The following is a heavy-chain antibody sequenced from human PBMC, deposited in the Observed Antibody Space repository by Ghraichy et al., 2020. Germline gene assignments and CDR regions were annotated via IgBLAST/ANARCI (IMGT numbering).Heavy chain of an antibody. Sequence: ESLNISCAVYGGSFSGYYWSWIRQPPGKGLEWIGEINHSGSTNYNPSLKSRVTISVDTSKNQFSLKLSSVTAADTAVYYCARGRTYYDFWSGYYTYYFDYWGQGTLVTVSS. D-gene: IGHD3-3*01. J-gene: IGHJ4*02. V-gene: IGHV4-34*01. CDR1: GGSFSGYY. CDR3: ARGRTYYDFWSGYYTYYFDY. CDR2: INHSGST.